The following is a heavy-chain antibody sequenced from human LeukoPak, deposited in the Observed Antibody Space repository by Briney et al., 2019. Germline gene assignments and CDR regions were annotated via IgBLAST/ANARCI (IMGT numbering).Heavy chain of an antibody. CDR2: IKSKTDGGTT. Sequence: GGSLRLSCAASGFTFSNAWMSWVRQAPGKGLEWVGRIKSKTDGGTTDYAAPVKGRFTISRDDSKNTLYLQMNSLKTEDTAVYYCTTDLIVGAYAFDIWGQGTMVTVSS. D-gene: IGHD1-26*01. V-gene: IGHV3-15*01. J-gene: IGHJ3*02. CDR1: GFTFSNAW. CDR3: TTDLIVGAYAFDI.